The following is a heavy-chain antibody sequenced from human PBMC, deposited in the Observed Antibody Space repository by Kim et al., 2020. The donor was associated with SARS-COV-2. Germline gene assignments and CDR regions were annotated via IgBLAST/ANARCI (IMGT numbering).Heavy chain of an antibody. J-gene: IGHJ4*02. Sequence: RARPSLQGQVTISADKSISTAYLQWSSLKASDTAMYYCARHGPIVGPYDYWGQGTLVTVSS. CDR3: ARHGPIVGPYDY. D-gene: IGHD1-26*01. V-gene: IGHV5-51*01.